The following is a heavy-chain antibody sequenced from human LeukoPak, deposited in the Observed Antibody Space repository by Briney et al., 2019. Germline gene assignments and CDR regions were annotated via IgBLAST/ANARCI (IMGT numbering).Heavy chain of an antibody. V-gene: IGHV4-31*03. CDR1: GGSISSGGYY. Sequence: SETLSITCTVSGGSISSGGYYWSWIRQHPGKGLEWIGYIYYSGSTYYNPSLKSRVTISVDTSKNQFSLKLSSVTAADTAVYYCARERSTMIVVVSQADAIDIWGQGTMVTVSS. J-gene: IGHJ3*02. CDR2: IYYSGST. D-gene: IGHD3-22*01. CDR3: ARERSTMIVVVSQADAIDI.